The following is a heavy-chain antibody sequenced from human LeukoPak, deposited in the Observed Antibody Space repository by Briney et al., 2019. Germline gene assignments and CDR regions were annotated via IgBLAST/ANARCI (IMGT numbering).Heavy chain of an antibody. D-gene: IGHD1-26*01. CDR2: IYNGVNT. V-gene: IGHV4-61*01. J-gene: IGHJ5*02. CDR3: ARSRAFNSGAFDP. CDR1: GASVSSASY. Sequence: TSETLSLTCTVSGASVSSASYWTWIRQPPGKGVEWIAHIYNGVNTNYNPSLKSRVTISVDTSKNQFSLRLNSVTAADTAVYYCARSRAFNSGAFDPWGQGSLVTVSS.